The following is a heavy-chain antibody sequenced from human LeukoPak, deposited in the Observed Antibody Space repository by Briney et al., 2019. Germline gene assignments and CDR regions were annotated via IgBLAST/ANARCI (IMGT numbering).Heavy chain of an antibody. D-gene: IGHD3-10*01. CDR1: GITLSSYG. CDR2: ISERGGST. V-gene: IGHV3-23*01. J-gene: IGHJ4*02. Sequence: GGSLRLSCVVSGITLSSYGMSWVRQAPGKGLEWVSGISERGGSTNYADSVKGRFIISRDTSKNTVYLQMNSLRVEDTAVYFCAKRGIVIRAVIIIGFHKEAYYWGQGILVTVSS. CDR3: AKRGIVIRAVIIIGFHKEAYY.